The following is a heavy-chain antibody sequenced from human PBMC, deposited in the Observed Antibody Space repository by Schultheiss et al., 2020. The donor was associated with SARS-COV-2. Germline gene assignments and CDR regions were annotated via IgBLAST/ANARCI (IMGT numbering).Heavy chain of an antibody. CDR1: GGSISSGDYY. Sequence: SETLSLTCTVSGGSISSGDYYWRWIRQPPGKGLEWIGYIYYSGSTYYNPSLKSRVTISVDTSKNQFSLKLSSVTAADTAVYYCARVEGHYDFWSGSHWFDPWGQGTLVTVSS. CDR2: IYYSGST. J-gene: IGHJ5*02. D-gene: IGHD3-3*01. CDR3: ARVEGHYDFWSGSHWFDP. V-gene: IGHV4-30-4*01.